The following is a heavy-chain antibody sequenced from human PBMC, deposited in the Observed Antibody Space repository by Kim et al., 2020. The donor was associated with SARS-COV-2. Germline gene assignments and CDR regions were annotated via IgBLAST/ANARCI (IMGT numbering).Heavy chain of an antibody. Sequence: SETLSLTCTVTDGSVSLHYWSWVRQSPAKGLEWVGYIYFTGTTNYNPSLKSRVTISVDTSTNQLTLRLTSVTAADTAVYSCARGGRYPDLWGHGTLVTV. V-gene: IGHV4-59*02. CDR1: DGSVSLHY. CDR3: ARGGRYPDL. D-gene: IGHD1-26*01. J-gene: IGHJ5*02. CDR2: IYFTGTT.